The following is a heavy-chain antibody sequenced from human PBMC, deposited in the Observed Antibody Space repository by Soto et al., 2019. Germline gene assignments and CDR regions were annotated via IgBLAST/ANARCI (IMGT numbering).Heavy chain of an antibody. CDR2: IWYDGSNK. V-gene: IGHV3-33*01. J-gene: IGHJ4*02. CDR3: ARGSIWLRFLEWPVDY. Sequence: QVQLVESGGGVVQPGRSLRLSCAASGFTFSSYGMHWVRQAPGKGLEWVAVIWYDGSNKYYADSVKGRFTISRDNSKNXRYLQRNSLRAEDTAVYYCARGSIWLRFLEWPVDYWGQGTLVTVSS. CDR1: GFTFSSYG. D-gene: IGHD3-3*01.